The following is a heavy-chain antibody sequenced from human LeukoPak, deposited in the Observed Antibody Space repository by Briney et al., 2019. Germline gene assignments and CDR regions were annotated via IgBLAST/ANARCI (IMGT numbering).Heavy chain of an antibody. CDR2: IWYDGSDK. Sequence: GGSLRLSCSASGFTFSSYGMHWVRQAPGKGLEWVAVIWYDGSDKYYVDSVKGRFTISRDNSKNTLYLQMNTLRAEDTAVYCCARAKLDSSGYSFDFWGQGTLVTVSS. J-gene: IGHJ4*02. CDR1: GFTFSSYG. D-gene: IGHD3-22*01. V-gene: IGHV3-33*01. CDR3: ARAKLDSSGYSFDF.